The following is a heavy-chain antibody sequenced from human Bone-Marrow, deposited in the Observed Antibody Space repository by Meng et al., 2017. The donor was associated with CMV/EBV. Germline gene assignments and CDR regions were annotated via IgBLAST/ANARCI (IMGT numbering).Heavy chain of an antibody. CDR2: KSYDGSNK. D-gene: IGHD3-3*01. CDR3: ARDPTFGVVIMADYFDY. J-gene: IGHJ4*02. Sequence: FTYFSYGMHWVRQAPGKWLGWVEVKSYDGSNKYYAESGEGLITISSDNSKNTLYLQMNSLRAEDTAVYYCARDPTFGVVIMADYFDYWGQGTLVTVSS. V-gene: IGHV3-30-3*01. CDR1: FTYFSYG.